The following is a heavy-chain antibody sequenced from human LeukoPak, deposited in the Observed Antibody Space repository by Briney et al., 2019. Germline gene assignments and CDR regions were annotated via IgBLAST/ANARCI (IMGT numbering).Heavy chain of an antibody. CDR2: TNPSGGST. Sequence: VASVKVSCKASGYTFTRYYMHWVRQAPGQGLEWMGITNPSGGSTSYAQKFQGRVTMTRDTSTSTVYMELNGLRSEDTAVYYCAKGYCSGGTCYSYDYWGQGTLVTVSS. J-gene: IGHJ4*02. CDR3: AKGYCSGGTCYSYDY. D-gene: IGHD2-15*01. V-gene: IGHV1-46*01. CDR1: GYTFTRYY.